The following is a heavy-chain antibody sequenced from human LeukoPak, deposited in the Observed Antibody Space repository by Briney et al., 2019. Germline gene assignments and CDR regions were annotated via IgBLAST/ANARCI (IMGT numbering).Heavy chain of an antibody. CDR3: AREEYQLLKGAFDI. V-gene: IGHV1-2*04. J-gene: IGHJ3*02. Sequence: ASVKVSCKASGYTFTSYAMHWVRQAPGQGLEWMGWINPNSGGTNYAQKFQGWVTMTRDTSISTAYMELSRLRSDDTAVYYCAREEYQLLKGAFDIWGQGTMVTVSS. D-gene: IGHD2-2*01. CDR1: GYTFTSYA. CDR2: INPNSGGT.